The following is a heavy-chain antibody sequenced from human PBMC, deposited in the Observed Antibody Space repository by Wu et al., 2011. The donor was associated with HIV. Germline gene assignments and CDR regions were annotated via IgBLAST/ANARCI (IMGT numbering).Heavy chain of an antibody. CDR1: GGTFNSYG. V-gene: IGHV1-69*14. CDR2: IIPIFGTA. J-gene: IGHJ4*02. Sequence: QVQLVQSGAAVKKPGSSVKVSCKASGGTFNSYGITWVRQAPGQGLEWMGGIIPIFGTADYAQKFQGRVTITADKSTSTAYMELSSLRSEDTAMYYCARDFGGDGDSWGQGTLVTVSS. CDR3: ARDFGGDGDS. D-gene: IGHD2-21*01.